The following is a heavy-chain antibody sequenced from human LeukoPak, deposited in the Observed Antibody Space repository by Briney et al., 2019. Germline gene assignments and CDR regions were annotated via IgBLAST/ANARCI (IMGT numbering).Heavy chain of an antibody. J-gene: IGHJ4*02. CDR2: VKSKTDGGPT. CDR3: VKVATN. V-gene: IGHV3-15*05. D-gene: IGHD2-15*01. Sequence: GGSLRLSCAASGFTFSNAWMSGVRQAPGKGLEWVGRVKSKTDGGPTDYAAPVEGRFTISRDDSKNTLYLQMNSLKTEDTAVYYCVKVATNWGQGTLVTVSS. CDR1: GFTFSNAW.